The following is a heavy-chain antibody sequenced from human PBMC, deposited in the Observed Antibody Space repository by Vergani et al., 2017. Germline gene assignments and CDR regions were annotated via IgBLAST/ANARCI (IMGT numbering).Heavy chain of an antibody. CDR1: GDSVISTDYH. CDR3: ASKRGACRAAYCHSYDF. Sequence: QLQESGPGLFQPSETLSLTCTVSGDSVISTDYHWGWIRQPPGKGLEWIGSMDYSGSTSYNPSLESRISISFETPKNQFSLRLTSVTAADTAVYYCASKRGACRAAYCHSYDFWGPGTLVGVSS. V-gene: IGHV4-39*01. J-gene: IGHJ4*02. D-gene: IGHD2-15*01. CDR2: MDYSGST.